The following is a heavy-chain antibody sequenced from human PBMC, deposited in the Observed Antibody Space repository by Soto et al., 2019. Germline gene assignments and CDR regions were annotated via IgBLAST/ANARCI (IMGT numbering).Heavy chain of an antibody. CDR2: IHCDGSIT. V-gene: IGHV3-NL1*01. Sequence: GGSLRLSCAASGFTFDDYAMHWVRQAPGKGLEWVAVIHCDGSITGYADSVRGRFTISRDNSKNTVYLQMNSLRAEDTAVYYCAKGPNYDTSGYYYDYWGQGTLVTVSS. CDR3: AKGPNYDTSGYYYDY. CDR1: GFTFDDYA. J-gene: IGHJ4*02. D-gene: IGHD3-22*01.